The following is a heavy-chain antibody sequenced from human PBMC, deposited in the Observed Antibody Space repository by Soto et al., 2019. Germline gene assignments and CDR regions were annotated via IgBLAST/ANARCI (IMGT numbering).Heavy chain of an antibody. CDR1: GGSINTYY. J-gene: IGHJ4*01. Sequence: LEILSLTCTVSGGSINTYYWILIRQCSGKGLEGIGRVYTTGSTNYTPSLKSRVTISVDTSRTQCSLSLSSVTAADTAVYYCARDSNSIIDNFAHMRWSFDNWAHGTLETDSS. CDR3: ARDSNSIIDNFAHMRWSFDN. D-gene: IGHD1-1*01. V-gene: IGHV4-4*07. CDR2: VYTTGST.